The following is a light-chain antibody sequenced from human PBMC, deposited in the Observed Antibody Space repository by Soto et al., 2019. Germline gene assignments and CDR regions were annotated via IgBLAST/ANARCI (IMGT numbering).Light chain of an antibody. CDR3: ISYTSSITWV. CDR2: DVS. V-gene: IGLV2-14*01. J-gene: IGLJ3*02. Sequence: QSALTQPASVSGSPGQSITISCTGTSSDVGAYNYVSWYQQHPGTAPKLLIYDVSNRPSGVSDRFSGSRSGNTASLTISGLQAEDESDYYCISYTSSITWVFGGGTKLTVL. CDR1: SSDVGAYNY.